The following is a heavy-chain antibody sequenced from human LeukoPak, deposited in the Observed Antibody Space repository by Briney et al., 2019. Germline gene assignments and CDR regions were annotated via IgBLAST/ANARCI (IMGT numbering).Heavy chain of an antibody. J-gene: IGHJ3*02. Sequence: GGSLSLSCAASGFSFSSYTMNWVRQAPGKGLEWVSSISSRNGHIYYADSVKGRFTISRDNAKNSLYLQMNSLRDEDTAVYYCARTRSGAFDIWGQGTMVTVSS. CDR2: ISSRNGHI. D-gene: IGHD2-2*01. CDR1: GFSFSSYT. V-gene: IGHV3-21*01. CDR3: ARTRSGAFDI.